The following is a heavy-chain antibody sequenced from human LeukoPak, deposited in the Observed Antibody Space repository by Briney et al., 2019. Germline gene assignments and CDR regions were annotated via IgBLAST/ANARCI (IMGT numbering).Heavy chain of an antibody. V-gene: IGHV3-74*01. CDR1: GFTFTSYW. CDR3: ARGRYYGMDV. J-gene: IGHJ6*02. Sequence: QPGGSLRLSCAASGFTFTSYWMPWVRQAPGKGLVWVSRVNSDGSSTTYADSVKSRFTISRDNAKNTLYLQMNSLRAEDTAVYYCARGRYYGMDVWGQGTTVTVSS. CDR2: VNSDGSST.